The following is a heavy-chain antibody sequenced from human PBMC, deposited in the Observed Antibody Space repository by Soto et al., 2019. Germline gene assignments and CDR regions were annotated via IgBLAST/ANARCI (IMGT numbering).Heavy chain of an antibody. V-gene: IGHV3-23*01. J-gene: IGHJ6*03. D-gene: IGHD1-1*01. Sequence: GGSLRLSCAASGFTFSSYAMSWVRQAPGKGLEWVSAISGSGGSTYYADSVKGRFTISRDNSKNTLYLQMNSLRAEDTAVYYCAKAATGTTFRRGDYYYYMDVWGKGTTVTVSS. CDR3: AKAATGTTFRRGDYYYYMDV. CDR1: GFTFSSYA. CDR2: ISGSGGST.